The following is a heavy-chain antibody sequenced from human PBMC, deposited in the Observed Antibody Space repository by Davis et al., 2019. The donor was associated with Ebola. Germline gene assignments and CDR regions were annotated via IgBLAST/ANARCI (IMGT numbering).Heavy chain of an antibody. CDR1: GGSVSGSPYF. V-gene: IGHV4-61*01. CDR3: AIPYCSSTTCSLDY. Sequence: MPSETLSLTCTVSGGSVSGSPYFWSWIRQPPGKGLEWIGDIYYSGSTHYSPSLKSRVTISVDTSNNQFSLKLSSVTAADTAVYYCAIPYCSSTTCSLDYWGQGTLVTVSS. J-gene: IGHJ4*02. D-gene: IGHD2-2*01. CDR2: IYYSGST.